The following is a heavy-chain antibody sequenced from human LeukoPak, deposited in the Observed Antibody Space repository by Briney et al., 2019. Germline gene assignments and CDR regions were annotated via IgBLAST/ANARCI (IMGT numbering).Heavy chain of an antibody. D-gene: IGHD3-9*01. CDR2: INPNSGGT. Sequence: ASVKVSCKASGYTFTGYYMHWVRQAPGQGLEWMRRINPNSGGTNYAQEFQGRVTMTRDTSISTAYMEPSRLRSDDTAVYYCARDDWGNYWYFDLWGRGTLVTVSS. V-gene: IGHV1-2*06. CDR3: ARDDWGNYWYFDL. CDR1: GYTFTGYY. J-gene: IGHJ2*01.